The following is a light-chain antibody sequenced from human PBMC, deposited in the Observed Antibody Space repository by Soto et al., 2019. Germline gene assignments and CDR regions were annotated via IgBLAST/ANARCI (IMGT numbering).Light chain of an antibody. CDR3: QHYGNSPPEYT. V-gene: IGKV3-20*01. CDR1: QSVSSSF. J-gene: IGKJ3*01. CDR2: GAS. Sequence: EMVLTQSPGTLSLSPGERATLSSRASQSVSSSFLAWYQQRPGQAPRLLIFGASYRATGIPDRFSGSGSGTDFTLTISRLEPEDFAVYYCQHYGNSPPEYTFGPGTNVDSK.